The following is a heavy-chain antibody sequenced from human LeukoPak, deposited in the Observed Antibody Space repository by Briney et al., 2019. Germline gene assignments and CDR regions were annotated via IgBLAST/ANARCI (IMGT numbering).Heavy chain of an antibody. Sequence: SETLSLTCTVSGGSISSYYWSWMRQPPGKGLEWIGYIYYSGSTNYNPSLKSRVTISVDTSKNQFSLKLSSVTAADTAVYYCARDLFLFGGGAFDIWGQGTMVTVSS. CDR2: IYYSGST. CDR3: ARDLFLFGGGAFDI. D-gene: IGHD3-3*01. V-gene: IGHV4-59*01. CDR1: GGSISSYY. J-gene: IGHJ3*02.